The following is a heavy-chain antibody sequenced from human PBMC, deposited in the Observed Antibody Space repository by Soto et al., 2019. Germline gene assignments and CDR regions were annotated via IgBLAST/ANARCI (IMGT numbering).Heavy chain of an antibody. CDR3: ARRLATYETFDM. CDR1: GGTFSSYS. CDR2: IVPIFLTP. V-gene: IGHV1-69*12. J-gene: IGHJ3*02. Sequence: QVQLVQSGAEVKKPGSSMKVSCTTSGGTFSSYSISWVRQAPGQGLEWMGGIVPIFLTPIYAQKFQGRVTISADEYTSTAFMEVSSLTSEDTAVYYCARRLATYETFDMWGHGTMVTVSS. D-gene: IGHD5-12*01.